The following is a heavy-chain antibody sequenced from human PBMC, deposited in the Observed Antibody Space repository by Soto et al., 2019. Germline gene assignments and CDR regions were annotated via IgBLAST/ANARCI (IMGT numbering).Heavy chain of an antibody. D-gene: IGHD3-22*01. J-gene: IGHJ4*02. CDR1: GFTFSSYA. Sequence: HLGGSLRLSCAASGFTFSSYAMGWVRQTPGKGLDWISAISRGADSTYYADSVKGRFTISRDNSRNTVFLQMNSLRAEDTAVYYCAKVYSSPSYFPDYWGQGTLVTVSS. CDR3: AKVYSSPSYFPDY. V-gene: IGHV3-23*01. CDR2: ISRGADST.